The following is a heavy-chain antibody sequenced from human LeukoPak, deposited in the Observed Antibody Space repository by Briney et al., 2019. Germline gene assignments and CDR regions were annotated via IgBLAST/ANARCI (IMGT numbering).Heavy chain of an antibody. D-gene: IGHD2-21*02. J-gene: IGHJ6*02. Sequence: ASVKVSCMASGYTFTSYGISWVRQAPGQGLEWMGWISAYNGNTNYAQKLQGRVTMTTDTSTSTAYMELRSLRSDDTAVYYCARDREVTNYYYYYGMDVWGQGTTVTVSS. V-gene: IGHV1-18*01. CDR3: ARDREVTNYYYYYGMDV. CDR2: ISAYNGNT. CDR1: GYTFTSYG.